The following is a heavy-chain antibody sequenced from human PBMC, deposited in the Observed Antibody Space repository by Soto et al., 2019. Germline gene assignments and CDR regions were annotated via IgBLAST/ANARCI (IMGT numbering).Heavy chain of an antibody. CDR1: GYSFTSYW. D-gene: IGHD3-22*01. V-gene: IGHV5-10-1*01. Sequence: GESLKISCKGSGYSFTSYWISWVRQMPGKGLEWMGRIDPSDSYTNYSPSFQGHVTISADKSISTAYLQWSSLKASDTAMYYCASGTYYYGSSGYYSPGPSYYGMDVWGQGTTVTVSS. CDR3: ASGTYYYGSSGYYSPGPSYYGMDV. CDR2: IDPSDSYT. J-gene: IGHJ6*02.